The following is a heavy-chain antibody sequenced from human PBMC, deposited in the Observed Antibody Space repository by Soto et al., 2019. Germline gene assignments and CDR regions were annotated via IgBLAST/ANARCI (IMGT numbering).Heavy chain of an antibody. D-gene: IGHD3-22*01. V-gene: IGHV1-69*01. J-gene: IGHJ3*01. CDR1: GGTFNNHA. CDR2: IIPIFGTS. CDR3: ARAFFYQGSDSRGYSFDAFDF. Sequence: QVQLVQSGAEVKKPGSSVKVSCKASGGTFNNHAINWVRQAPGQGLEWMGGIIPIFGTSNYAQKFQGRVTITADESTRTAYMELSSLRSEDTAVYYCARAFFYQGSDSRGYSFDAFDFWGPGTLVTVSS.